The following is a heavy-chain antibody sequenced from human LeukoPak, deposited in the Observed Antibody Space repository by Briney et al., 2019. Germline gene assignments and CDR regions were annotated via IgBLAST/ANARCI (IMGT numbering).Heavy chain of an antibody. D-gene: IGHD6-6*01. CDR1: GGSISGSSYY. CDR2: IYYSGST. Sequence: PSETLSLTCTVSGGSISGSSYYWGWIRQPPGKGLEWIGSIYYSGSTYYNPSLKSRVTISVDTSKNQFSLKLSSVTAADTAVYYCARRISRYSSSSDYWGQGTLVTVSS. J-gene: IGHJ4*02. CDR3: ARRISRYSSSSDY. V-gene: IGHV4-39*01.